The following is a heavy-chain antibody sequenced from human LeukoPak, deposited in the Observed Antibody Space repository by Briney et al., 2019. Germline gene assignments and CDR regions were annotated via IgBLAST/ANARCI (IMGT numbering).Heavy chain of an antibody. Sequence: GGSLRLSCAPSGFTFSDYYMTWIRQAPGKGLEWVSYISSSGSTIYYADSVKGRFTISRDNAKNSLYLQMNSLRAEDTAVYYCARNDLIRGPTWEYYYMDVWGKGTTVTVSS. V-gene: IGHV3-11*04. CDR3: ARNDLIRGPTWEYYYMDV. J-gene: IGHJ6*03. CDR2: ISSSGSTI. CDR1: GFTFSDYY. D-gene: IGHD3-10*01.